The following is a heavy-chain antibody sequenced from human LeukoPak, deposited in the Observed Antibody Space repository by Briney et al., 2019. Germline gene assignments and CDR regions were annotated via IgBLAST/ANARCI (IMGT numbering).Heavy chain of an antibody. V-gene: IGHV1-2*02. Sequence: ASVKVSCKASGYTFTGYYMPWVRQAPGQGLEWMGWINPNSGGTNYAQKFQGRVTMTRDTSISTAYMELSRLRSDDTAVYYCARADKEMATTPGYWGQGTLVTVSS. D-gene: IGHD5-24*01. J-gene: IGHJ4*02. CDR3: ARADKEMATTPGY. CDR1: GYTFTGYY. CDR2: INPNSGGT.